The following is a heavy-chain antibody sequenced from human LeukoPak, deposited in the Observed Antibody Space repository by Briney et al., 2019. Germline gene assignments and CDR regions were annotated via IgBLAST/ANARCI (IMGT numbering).Heavy chain of an antibody. CDR2: ISSSSSTI. J-gene: IGHJ1*01. CDR1: GFTFSSYS. V-gene: IGHV3-48*01. Sequence: PGGSLRLSCAASGFTFSSYSMNWVRQAPGKGLEWVSYISSSSSTIYYADSVKGRFTISRDNAKNSLYLQMNSLRAEDTAVYYCARVSGYDWKQSERYFQHWGQGTLVTVSS. D-gene: IGHD5-12*01. CDR3: ARVSGYDWKQSERYFQH.